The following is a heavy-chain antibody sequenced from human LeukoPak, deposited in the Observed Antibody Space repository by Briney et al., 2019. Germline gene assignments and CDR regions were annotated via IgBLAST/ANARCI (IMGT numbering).Heavy chain of an antibody. CDR3: ARGAEYYYDSSGYFPFDY. CDR1: GFTFSDYY. J-gene: IGHJ4*02. Sequence: PGGSLRLSCAASGFTFSDYYMTWIRQVPGKGLEWVSYISKSSDHTNYADSVKGRFTISRDNAKNSLYLQMNSLRAEDTAVYHCARGAEYYYDSSGYFPFDYWGQGTLVTVSS. CDR2: ISKSSDHT. V-gene: IGHV3-11*06. D-gene: IGHD3-22*01.